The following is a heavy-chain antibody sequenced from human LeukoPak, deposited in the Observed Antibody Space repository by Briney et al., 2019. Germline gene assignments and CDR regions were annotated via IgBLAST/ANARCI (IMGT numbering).Heavy chain of an antibody. J-gene: IGHJ4*02. CDR1: GGSMSNYF. Sequence: SETLSLTCVVSGGSMSNYFWHWIRQPAGKGLEWMGYISGNGTIDFNPSLNSRVTISLDKSQNQFSLQLNSVTAADTAIYYCARGGSSSWYPLMKWGQGTLVTVSS. CDR3: ARGGSSSWYPLMK. CDR2: ISGNGTI. V-gene: IGHV4-59*12. D-gene: IGHD2-2*01.